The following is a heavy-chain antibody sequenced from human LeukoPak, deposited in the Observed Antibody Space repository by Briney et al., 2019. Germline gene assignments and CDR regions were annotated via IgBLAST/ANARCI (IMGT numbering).Heavy chain of an antibody. D-gene: IGHD3-10*01. J-gene: IGHJ4*02. CDR1: GYTFTDYY. CDR3: ARELGGSGSYLLR. Sequence: ASVKVSCKASGYTFTDYYMHWVRQAPGQGLEWMGWINPNSGGTNYAQKLQGRVTMTRDTSISTVFMELSRLRSDDTAVYYCARELGGSGSYLLRWGQGTLVTVSS. CDR2: INPNSGGT. V-gene: IGHV1-2*02.